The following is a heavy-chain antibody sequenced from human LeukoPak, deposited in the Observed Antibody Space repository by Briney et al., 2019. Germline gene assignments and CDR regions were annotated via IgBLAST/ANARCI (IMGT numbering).Heavy chain of an antibody. Sequence: ASVKVSCEASGYTFTNYGISWVRQAPGQGLEWMAWISTYDHDTNYAQKFRGRVTMTTDTSTSTAYMELRSLGADDTAVSYCVRDYFCSGGTCDDCFDPWGQGTLVTVSS. CDR3: VRDYFCSGGTCDDCFDP. V-gene: IGHV1-18*01. D-gene: IGHD2-15*01. J-gene: IGHJ5*02. CDR1: GYTFTNYG. CDR2: ISTYDHDT.